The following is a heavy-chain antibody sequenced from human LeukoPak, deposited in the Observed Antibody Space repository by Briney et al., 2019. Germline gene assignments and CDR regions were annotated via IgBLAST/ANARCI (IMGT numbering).Heavy chain of an antibody. CDR1: GFTFSSYA. CDR2: ISGSGGST. CDR3: AKAGDPYDILTGYDY. V-gene: IGHV3-23*01. J-gene: IGHJ4*02. Sequence: GGSLRLSCAASGFTFSSYAMSRVRQAPGEGLEWVSAISGSGGSTYYADSVKGRFTISRDNSKNTLYLQMNSLRAEDTAVYYYAKAGDPYDILTGYDYWGQGTLVTVSS. D-gene: IGHD3-9*01.